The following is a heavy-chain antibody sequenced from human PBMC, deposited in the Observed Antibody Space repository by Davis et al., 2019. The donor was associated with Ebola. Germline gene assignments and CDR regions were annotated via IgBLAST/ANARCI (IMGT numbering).Heavy chain of an antibody. D-gene: IGHD3-10*01. CDR3: AKDQYYGSGSYFDY. Sequence: GESLKITCAASGFTFSDYYMSWIRQAPGKGLEWVSYISSSGSTIYYADSVKGRFTISRDNAKNSLYLQMNSLRAEDTAVYYCAKDQYYGSGSYFDYWGQGTLVTVSS. V-gene: IGHV3-11*04. CDR2: ISSSGSTI. J-gene: IGHJ4*02. CDR1: GFTFSDYY.